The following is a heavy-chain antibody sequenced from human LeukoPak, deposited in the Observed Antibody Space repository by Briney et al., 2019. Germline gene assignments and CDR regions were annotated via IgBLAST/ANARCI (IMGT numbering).Heavy chain of an antibody. Sequence: GGSLRLSCAASGFTFSGYNMNWVRQAPGKGLEWVSYISSSGSTIYYADSVKGRFTISRDNAKNSLYLQMNSLRAEDTAVYYCAELGITMIGGVWGKGTTVTISS. CDR1: GFTFSGYN. D-gene: IGHD3-10*02. CDR3: AELGITMIGGV. V-gene: IGHV3-48*04. J-gene: IGHJ6*04. CDR2: ISSSGSTI.